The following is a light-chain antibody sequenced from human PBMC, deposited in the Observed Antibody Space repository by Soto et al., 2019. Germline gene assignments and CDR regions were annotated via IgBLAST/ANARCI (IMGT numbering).Light chain of an antibody. CDR1: QSVSSN. Sequence: EIVMTQSPATLSVSPWERATLSCRASQSVSSNLAWYQQKPGQAPRLLIYGASTRATGIPARFSGSGSGTEFTLTINSLQSEDFAVYYCQPYNNWPLTFGGGTKVDIK. V-gene: IGKV3-15*01. CDR2: GAS. CDR3: QPYNNWPLT. J-gene: IGKJ4*01.